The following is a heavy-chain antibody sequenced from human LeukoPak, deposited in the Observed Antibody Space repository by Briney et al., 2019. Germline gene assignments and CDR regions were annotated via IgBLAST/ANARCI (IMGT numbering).Heavy chain of an antibody. CDR2: IWYDESSK. Sequence: GGSLRLSCAVSGFTVSSNYMSWVRQAPGKGLEWVAVIWYDESSKYYADSVEGRFTISRDNSKNTLYVQMNSLRTEDTAVYYCAREGIAVAATRWFDPWGQGTLVTVSS. J-gene: IGHJ5*02. V-gene: IGHV3-33*08. CDR3: AREGIAVAATRWFDP. CDR1: GFTVSSNY. D-gene: IGHD6-19*01.